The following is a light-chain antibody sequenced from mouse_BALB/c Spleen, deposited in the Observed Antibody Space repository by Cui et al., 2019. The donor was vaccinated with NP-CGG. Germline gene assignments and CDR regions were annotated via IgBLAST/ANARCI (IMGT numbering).Light chain of an antibody. CDR3: ALWYSNHWV. CDR1: IGAVTTSNY. Sequence: QAVVSQDSAPTTSPGETVTLTCRSSIGAVTTSNYANWVQEKPDHLFTGLIGGTNNRAPGVPARFSGSPIGDKAALTITGAQTEDEAIYFCALWYSNHWVFGGGTKLTVL. CDR2: GTN. V-gene: IGLV1*01. J-gene: IGLJ1*01.